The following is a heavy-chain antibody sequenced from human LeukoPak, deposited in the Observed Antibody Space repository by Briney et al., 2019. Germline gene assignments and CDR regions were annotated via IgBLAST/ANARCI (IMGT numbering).Heavy chain of an antibody. CDR3: ARDGKYQLLSYYYYYGMDV. CDR1: GYTFTSYG. Sequence: ASVKVSCKASGYTFTSYGISWVRQAPGQGLEWMGWISAYNGNTNYAQKLQGRVTITTDTSTSTAYMELRSLRSDDTAVYYCARDGKYQLLSYYYYYGMDVWGQGTTVTVSS. V-gene: IGHV1-18*01. J-gene: IGHJ6*02. CDR2: ISAYNGNT. D-gene: IGHD2-2*01.